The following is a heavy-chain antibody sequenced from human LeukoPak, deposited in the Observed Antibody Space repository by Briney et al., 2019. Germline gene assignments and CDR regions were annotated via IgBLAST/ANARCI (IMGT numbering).Heavy chain of an antibody. D-gene: IGHD2-2*01. V-gene: IGHV1-69*05. CDR1: GGTFSSYA. J-gene: IGHJ6*03. Sequence: GASVKVSCKASGGTFSSYAISCVRQAPGQGLEWMGGIIPIFGTANYAQKFQGRVTITTDESTSTAYMELSSLRSEDTAVYYCATRPGPYCSSTSCYGYYYYYMDVWGKGTTVTVSS. CDR2: IIPIFGTA. CDR3: ATRPGPYCSSTSCYGYYYYYMDV.